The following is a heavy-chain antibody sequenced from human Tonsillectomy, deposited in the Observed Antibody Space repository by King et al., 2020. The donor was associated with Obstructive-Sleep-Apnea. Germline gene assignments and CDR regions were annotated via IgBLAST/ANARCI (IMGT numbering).Heavy chain of an antibody. CDR2: ISAYNGNT. CDR3: ARSCSSTSCYALPFDY. Sequence: QLVQSGAEVKKPGASVKVSCKASVYTFTSYGISWVRQAPGQGLEWMGWISAYNGNTNYAQKLQGRVTMTTDTSTSTAYMELRSLRSDDTAVYYCARSCSSTSCYALPFDYWGQGTLVTVSS. CDR1: VYTFTSYG. V-gene: IGHV1-18*01. J-gene: IGHJ4*02. D-gene: IGHD2-2*01.